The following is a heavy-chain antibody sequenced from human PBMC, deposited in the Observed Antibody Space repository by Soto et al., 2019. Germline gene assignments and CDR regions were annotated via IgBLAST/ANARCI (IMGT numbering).Heavy chain of an antibody. J-gene: IGHJ4*02. V-gene: IGHV2-5*02. CDR2: IYWDDDK. CDR3: ARKRYGYNSGLDS. CDR1: GFSLNTSGVR. D-gene: IGHD1-1*01. Sequence: QITLKESGPTLVKPTQTLTLTCTFSGFSLNTSGVRVGWIRQPPGNALEWLALIYWDDDKRSSPSLKSRLTSPKYTSKNQVVLIMTNVDPVDTATYYFARKRYGYNSGLDSWCQGTLVTVSS.